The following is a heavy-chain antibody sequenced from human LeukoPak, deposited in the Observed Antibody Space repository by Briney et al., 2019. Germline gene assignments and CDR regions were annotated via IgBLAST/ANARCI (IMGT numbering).Heavy chain of an antibody. CDR1: TLTFSSYP. J-gene: IGHJ5*02. V-gene: IGHV3-23*01. CDR3: AKGGSYYTSSWFDP. Sequence: QPGGSLRLSCAASTLTFSSYPMSWVRQAPGKALEWVSAISGVGTSTFYADSVKGRFTISRDNSKNTLYLQMNSLRAEDTAVYYCAKGGSYYTSSWFDPWGQGTLVTVSS. CDR2: ISGVGTST. D-gene: IGHD3-10*01.